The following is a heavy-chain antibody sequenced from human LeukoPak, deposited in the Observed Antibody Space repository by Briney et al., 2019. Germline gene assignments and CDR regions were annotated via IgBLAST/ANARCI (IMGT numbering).Heavy chain of an antibody. D-gene: IGHD3-22*01. CDR3: TRGDYDSSGYTGGFDY. V-gene: IGHV3-9*03. J-gene: IGHJ4*02. CDR1: GFMFDDYA. Sequence: GGLMRLSCAASGFMFDDYAMHWVRQAPGKGLAWVSGTSRNSGSIGYADSVKGRFTISRDNAKNSLYLQMNSLRAEDMALYYCTRGDYDSSGYTGGFDYWGQGTLVTVSS. CDR2: TSRNSGSI.